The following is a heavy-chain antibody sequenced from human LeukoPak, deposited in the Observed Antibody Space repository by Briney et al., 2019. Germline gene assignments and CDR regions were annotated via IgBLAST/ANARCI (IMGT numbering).Heavy chain of an antibody. CDR2: IYYSGKT. J-gene: IGHJ4*02. CDR1: GGSISSSNWY. V-gene: IGHV4-39*01. Sequence: SETLSLTCTVSGGSISSSNWYWGWIRQPPGKGLEWIGSIYYSGKTYYNPSLKSRVTTSVDTSKNQFSLKVNSVTAADTAVYYCARRRADIIAVAGVDYWGQGTLVTVSS. D-gene: IGHD6-19*01. CDR3: ARRRADIIAVAGVDY.